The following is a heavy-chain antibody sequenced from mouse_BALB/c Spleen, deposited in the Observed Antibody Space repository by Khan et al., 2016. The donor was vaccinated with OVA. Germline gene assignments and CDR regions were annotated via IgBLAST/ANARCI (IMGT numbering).Heavy chain of an antibody. CDR1: GYIFTSYW. CDR2: IYPGTGST. CDR3: AREGYDGGWFDY. J-gene: IGHJ3*01. D-gene: IGHD2-3*01. Sequence: QVQLKQSGAELVRPGASVKLSCKTSGYIFTSYWIHWVKQRSGQGLAWIARIYPGTGSTHYNEKFKGKATLNVDKSSSTACMQLSSLKSEDSAVYFCAREGYDGGWFDYWGQGTLVTVSA. V-gene: IGHV1S132*01.